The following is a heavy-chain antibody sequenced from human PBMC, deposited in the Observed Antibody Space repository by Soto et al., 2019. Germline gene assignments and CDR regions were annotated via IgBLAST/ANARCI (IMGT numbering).Heavy chain of an antibody. Sequence: GGSLRLSCAASGFTFSSYAMHWVRQAPGKGLEWVAVISYDGSNKYYADSVKGRFTISRDNSKNTLYLQMNSLRAEDTAVYYCARGPQQLVLTYWGQGTLVTVSS. V-gene: IGHV3-30-3*01. CDR1: GFTFSSYA. CDR3: ARGPQQLVLTY. D-gene: IGHD6-13*01. J-gene: IGHJ4*02. CDR2: ISYDGSNK.